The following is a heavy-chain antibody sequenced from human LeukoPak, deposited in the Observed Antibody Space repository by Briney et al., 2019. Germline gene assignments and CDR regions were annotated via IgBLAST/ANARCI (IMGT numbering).Heavy chain of an antibody. Sequence: GGCLRLSCAASGFTFSSYSMNWVRQAPGKGLEWVSSISSSSSYIYYADSVKGRFTISRDNAKNSLYLQMNSLRAEDTAFYYCARESSIAVADPFDYWGQGTLVTVSS. V-gene: IGHV3-21*04. CDR2: ISSSSSYI. CDR1: GFTFSSYS. CDR3: ARESSIAVADPFDY. D-gene: IGHD6-19*01. J-gene: IGHJ4*02.